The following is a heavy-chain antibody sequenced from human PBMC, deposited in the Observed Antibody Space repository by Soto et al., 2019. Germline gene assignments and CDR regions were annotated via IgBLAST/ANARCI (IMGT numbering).Heavy chain of an antibody. CDR3: ARPNIVVVPAAIGWFDP. CDR1: GGTFSSYA. CDR2: IIPIFGTA. D-gene: IGHD2-2*01. Sequence: SVKVSCKASGGTFSSYAISWVRQAPGQGLEWMGGIIPIFGTANYAQKFQGRVTITADESTSTAYMELSSLRSEDTAVYYCARPNIVVVPAAIGWFDPWGQGTLVTVSS. J-gene: IGHJ5*02. V-gene: IGHV1-69*13.